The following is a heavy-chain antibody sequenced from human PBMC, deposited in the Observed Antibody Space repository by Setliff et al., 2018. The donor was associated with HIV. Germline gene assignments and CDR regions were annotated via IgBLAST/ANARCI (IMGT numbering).Heavy chain of an antibody. J-gene: IGHJ5*02. CDR2: IYSDGRT. D-gene: IGHD3-16*01. V-gene: IGHV3-53*01. CDR1: GFTLSSNY. CDR3: AKGVKWLDP. Sequence: PGESLKISCAASGFTLSSNYMTWVRQAPGKGLEWVSVIYSDGRTYYADPVKGLFTISRDDSKNMVHLEMNGLRPEDTAVYYCAKGVKWLDPWGQGALVTVSS.